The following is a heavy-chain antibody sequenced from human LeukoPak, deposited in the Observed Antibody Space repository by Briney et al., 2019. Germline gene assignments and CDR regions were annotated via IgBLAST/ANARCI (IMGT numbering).Heavy chain of an antibody. CDR2: IKQDGSEK. V-gene: IGHV3-7*01. J-gene: IGHJ4*02. CDR1: GFTLSNYW. D-gene: IGHD5-24*01. Sequence: GGSLRLSCAASGFTLSNYWMSWVRQAPGKGLEWVANIKQDGSEKYYVDSVKGRFTISRDNAKNSLYLQMNSLRAEDTAVYYCASWKNVEMTTLARFDYWGQGTLVTVSS. CDR3: ASWKNVEMTTLARFDY.